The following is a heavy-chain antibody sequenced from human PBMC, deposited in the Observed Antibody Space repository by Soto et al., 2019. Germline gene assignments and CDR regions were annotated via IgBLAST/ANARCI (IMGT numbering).Heavy chain of an antibody. V-gene: IGHV3-11*01. CDR2: ISSSGGTT. CDR3: AKLPRGSSPENDY. Sequence: QVQLVESGGGLVEPGGSLRLSCAASGFRFSDHYMTWIRQAPGKGLEWVSKISSSGGTTHYADSVKGRFTISRDNSKNTLFLQMNSLRAEDTAVYYCAKLPRGSSPENDYWGQGTLVTVSS. D-gene: IGHD6-6*01. CDR1: GFRFSDHY. J-gene: IGHJ4*02.